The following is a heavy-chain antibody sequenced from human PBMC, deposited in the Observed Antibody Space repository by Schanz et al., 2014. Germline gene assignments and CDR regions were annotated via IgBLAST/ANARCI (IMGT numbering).Heavy chain of an antibody. V-gene: IGHV1-46*01. D-gene: IGHD5-18*01. J-gene: IGHJ3*02. CDR2: INPSGGST. Sequence: QVQLVQSGAEMKKPGASVKVSCKASGYTFTSDSMHWVRQAPGQGLEWMGMINPSGGSTTYAQKFQGRVTMTRDTSTSTVYMELRSLRSDDTALYYCTRGGYSYALSAFDIWGQGTMVTVSS. CDR1: GYTFTSDS. CDR3: TRGGYSYALSAFDI.